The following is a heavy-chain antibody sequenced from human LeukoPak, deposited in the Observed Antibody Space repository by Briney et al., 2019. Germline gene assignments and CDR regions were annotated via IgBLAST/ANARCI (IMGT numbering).Heavy chain of an antibody. CDR3: ARDLEYCSGGSCYSWFDP. Sequence: GGSLRLSCAASGFTFSSYWMHWVRQAPGKGLVWVSRINGDGSSTSYVDSVKGRFTISRDNAKNTLYLQMNSLRAEDTAVYYCARDLEYCSGGSCYSWFDPWGQGTLVTVSS. J-gene: IGHJ5*02. CDR2: INGDGSST. V-gene: IGHV3-74*01. CDR1: GFTFSSYW. D-gene: IGHD2-15*01.